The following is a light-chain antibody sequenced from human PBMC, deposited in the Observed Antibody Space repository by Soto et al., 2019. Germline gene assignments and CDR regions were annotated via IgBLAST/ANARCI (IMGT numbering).Light chain of an antibody. Sequence: QPVLTQSPSASASLGASVKLTCTLSSGHSNYAIAWHQQQPEKGPRYLMELNRDGSHSKGDGIPNRFSGSSSGAERYLTSSSLQSEDEADYYCQTWGTGIVIFGGGTKVTVL. CDR2: LNRDGSH. CDR3: QTWGTGIVI. V-gene: IGLV4-69*01. CDR1: SGHSNYA. J-gene: IGLJ2*01.